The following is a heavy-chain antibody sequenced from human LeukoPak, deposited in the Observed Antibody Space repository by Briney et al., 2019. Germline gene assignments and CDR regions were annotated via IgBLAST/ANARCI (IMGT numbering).Heavy chain of an antibody. CDR1: GGSFSGYY. V-gene: IGHV4-34*01. CDR2: INHSGST. D-gene: IGHD2-15*01. CDR3: ARGAIYSL. Sequence: PSETLSLTCAVYGGSFSGYYWSWIRQPPGKGLEWIGEINHSGSTNYNPSLKSRVTISVDTSKNQFSLKLSSVTAADTAVYYCARGAIYSLWGQGTLVTVSS. J-gene: IGHJ4*02.